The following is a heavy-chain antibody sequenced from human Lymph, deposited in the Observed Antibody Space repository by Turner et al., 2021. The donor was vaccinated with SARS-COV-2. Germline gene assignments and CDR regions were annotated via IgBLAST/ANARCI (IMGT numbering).Heavy chain of an antibody. D-gene: IGHD3-22*01. V-gene: IGHV3-23*01. J-gene: IGHJ4*02. Sequence: EVQLLESGGGLVQPGGSLRLSCAASGFTFSSYAMSWVRQAPGKGVEWVSAISGSGSDTYYADSVKGRVTISRDNSKNTLYLQMNSLRAEDTAVYYCAKGVRGAMIVVVIPYFDYWGQGTLVTVSS. CDR1: GFTFSSYA. CDR2: ISGSGSDT. CDR3: AKGVRGAMIVVVIPYFDY.